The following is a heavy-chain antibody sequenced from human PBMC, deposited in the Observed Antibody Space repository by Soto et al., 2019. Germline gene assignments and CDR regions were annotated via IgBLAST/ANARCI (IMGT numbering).Heavy chain of an antibody. J-gene: IGHJ3*02. Sequence: SETLSLTCAVYGGSFSGYYWSWIRQPPGKGLEWIGEINHSGSTNYNPSLKSRVTISVDTSKNQFSLKLSSVTAADTAVYYCARGYCSSTSCYNAFDIWGQGTMVTVSS. CDR2: INHSGST. CDR3: ARGYCSSTSCYNAFDI. V-gene: IGHV4-34*01. CDR1: GGSFSGYY. D-gene: IGHD2-2*02.